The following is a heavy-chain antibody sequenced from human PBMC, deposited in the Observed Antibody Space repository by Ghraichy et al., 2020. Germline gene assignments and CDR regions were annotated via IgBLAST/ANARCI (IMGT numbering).Heavy chain of an antibody. CDR1: GGSFSGYY. J-gene: IGHJ3*02. V-gene: IGHV4-34*01. CDR3: ARATRNWGSGYLSRRDAFDI. D-gene: IGHD3-22*01. CDR2: INHSGST. Sequence: SETLSLTCAVYGGSFSGYYWSWIRQPPGKGLEWIGEINHSGSTNYNPSLKSRVTISVDTSKNQFSLKLSSVTAADTAVYYCARATRNWGSGYLSRRDAFDIWGQGTMVTVSS.